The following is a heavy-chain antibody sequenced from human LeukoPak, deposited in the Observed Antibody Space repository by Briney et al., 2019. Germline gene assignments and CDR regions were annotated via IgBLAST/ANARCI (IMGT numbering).Heavy chain of an antibody. J-gene: IGHJ4*02. D-gene: IGHD2-2*01. Sequence: ASVKVSCKASGYTFTSYAMHWVRQAPGQRLEWMGWINAGNGNTKYSQKFQGRVTITRDTSASTAYMELSSLRSEDTAVYYCARGQRGASSTSCYVYWGQGTLVTVSS. V-gene: IGHV1-3*01. CDR2: INAGNGNT. CDR3: ARGQRGASSTSCYVY. CDR1: GYTFTSYA.